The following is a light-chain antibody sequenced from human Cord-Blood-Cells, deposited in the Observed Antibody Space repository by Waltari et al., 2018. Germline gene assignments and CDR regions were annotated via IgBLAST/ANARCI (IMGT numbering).Light chain of an antibody. Sequence: QSALTQPASVSGSPGQSITISCTGTSSDVGSYNLVSWYQPHPGKAPKLMIYRGSKRPSGFSNRFSGSTSGNTASLTISGLQAEDEADYYCCSYAGSVVFGGGTKLTVL. J-gene: IGLJ2*01. CDR2: RGS. CDR1: SSDVGSYNL. CDR3: CSYAGSVV. V-gene: IGLV2-23*01.